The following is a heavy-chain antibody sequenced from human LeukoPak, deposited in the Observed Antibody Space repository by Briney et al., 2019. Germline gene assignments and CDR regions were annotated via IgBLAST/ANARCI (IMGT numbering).Heavy chain of an antibody. V-gene: IGHV3-30*02. D-gene: IGHD1-20*01. CDR3: ARVLDITGTIFDAFDI. CDR2: IRYDGSNK. J-gene: IGHJ3*02. Sequence: GGSLRLSCAASGFTFSSYGMHWVRQAPGKGLEWVAFIRYDGSNKYYADSVKGRFTISRDNSKNTLYLQMNSLRAEDTAVYYCARVLDITGTIFDAFDIWGQGTMVTVSS. CDR1: GFTFSSYG.